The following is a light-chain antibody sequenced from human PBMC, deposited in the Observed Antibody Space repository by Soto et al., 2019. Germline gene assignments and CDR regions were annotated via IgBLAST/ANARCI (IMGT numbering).Light chain of an antibody. CDR1: SSDVGDYNF. V-gene: IGLV2-11*01. Sequence: QSALTQPRSVSGSPGQSVTISCTGTSSDVGDYNFVSWYQQHPGKAPKLVIYDVTKRPSGVPDRFSAPKSGNTASLTISGLQADDEADYYCCSYAGSYTYVFGTGTKVTVL. CDR2: DVT. J-gene: IGLJ1*01. CDR3: CSYAGSYTYV.